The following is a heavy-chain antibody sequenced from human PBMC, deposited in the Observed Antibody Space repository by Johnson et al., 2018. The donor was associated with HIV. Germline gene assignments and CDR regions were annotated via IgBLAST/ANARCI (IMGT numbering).Heavy chain of an antibody. Sequence: QVQLVESGGGVVQPGRSLRLSCAASGFTFSSYAMHWVRQAPGKGLEWVAVISYDGRNKYYADSVKGRFTISRDNSKNTLYLQMNSLRAEDTAVYYCAKDLFTEREDDVFDIWGQGTMVTVSS. CDR3: AKDLFTEREDDVFDI. D-gene: IGHD1-26*01. CDR2: ISYDGRNK. CDR1: GFTFSSYA. V-gene: IGHV3-30-3*01. J-gene: IGHJ3*02.